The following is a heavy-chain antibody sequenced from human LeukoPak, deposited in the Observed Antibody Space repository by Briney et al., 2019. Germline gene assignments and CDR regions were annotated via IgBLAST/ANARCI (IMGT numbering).Heavy chain of an antibody. Sequence: PSETLSLTCTVSGGSISSYYWTWIRQPPGKGLEWIGYLDYSGRANYNPSLKSRVTISVDTSYNQFSLKLSSVTAADTAVYYCARLSRGSGRNYWGQGTLVTVSS. D-gene: IGHD3-10*01. V-gene: IGHV4-59*12. CDR1: GGSISSYY. J-gene: IGHJ4*02. CDR2: LDYSGRA. CDR3: ARLSRGSGRNY.